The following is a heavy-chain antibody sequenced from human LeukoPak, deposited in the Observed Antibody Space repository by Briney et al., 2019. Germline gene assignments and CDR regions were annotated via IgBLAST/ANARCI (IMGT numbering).Heavy chain of an antibody. D-gene: IGHD1-7*01. J-gene: IGHJ5*02. CDR3: ARQRNYGIENWFDP. Sequence: GASVMVSCKASGYTYTGYYMNKVRQASGQGLEWMGRINPNSGGTNYAQKFQGRVTMTRDTSISTAYMELSRLRSDDTAVYYCARQRNYGIENWFDPWGQGTLVTVSS. CDR1: GYTYTGYY. CDR2: INPNSGGT. V-gene: IGHV1-2*06.